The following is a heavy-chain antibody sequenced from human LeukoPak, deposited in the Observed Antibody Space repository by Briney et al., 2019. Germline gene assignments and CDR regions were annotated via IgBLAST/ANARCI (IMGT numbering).Heavy chain of an antibody. CDR1: VYTFTSYY. CDR2: INPSGGST. D-gene: IGHD2-2*01. CDR3: ARKTSAFAFDP. J-gene: IGHJ5*02. V-gene: IGHV1-46*01. Sequence: ASVKVSCKASVYTFTSYYMHWVRQAPGQGLEWMGIINPSGGSTSYAQKFQGRVTMTRDTSTSTVYMELSSLRSEDTAVYYCARKTSAFAFDPWGQGTLVTVSS.